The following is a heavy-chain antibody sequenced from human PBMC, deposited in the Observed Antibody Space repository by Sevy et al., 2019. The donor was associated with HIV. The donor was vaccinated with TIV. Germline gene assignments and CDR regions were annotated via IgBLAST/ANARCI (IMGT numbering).Heavy chain of an antibody. D-gene: IGHD5-12*01. CDR1: GFTLNKAW. CDR3: SMEDGYNYFDY. V-gene: IGHV3-15*07. J-gene: IGHJ4*02. Sequence: GGSLRLSCAASGFTLNKAWMNWVRQAPGKGLEWVGRIKSETDGGTTDYAEPVKGRFSISRDDSKNTLYLQMNSLKIEGTAVYYCSMEDGYNYFDYWGQGALVTVSS. CDR2: IKSETDGGTT.